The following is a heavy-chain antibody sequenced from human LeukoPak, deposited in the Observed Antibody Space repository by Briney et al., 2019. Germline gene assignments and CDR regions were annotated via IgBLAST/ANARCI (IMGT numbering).Heavy chain of an antibody. CDR1: GFTFRSYG. D-gene: IGHD6-19*01. CDR2: IRYDGSNK. J-gene: IGHJ4*02. V-gene: IGHV3-30*02. CDR3: AKEHSSGWYYFDY. Sequence: PGGSLRLSCAASGFTFRSYGLHWVRQAPGRGLEWVAFIRYDGSNKYYADSVKGRFTISRDNSKNTLYLQMNSLRVEDTAVYYCAKEHSSGWYYFDYWGQGTLVTVSP.